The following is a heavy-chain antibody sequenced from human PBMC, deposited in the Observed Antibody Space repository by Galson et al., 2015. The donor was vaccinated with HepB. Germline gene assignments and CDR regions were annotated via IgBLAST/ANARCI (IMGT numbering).Heavy chain of an antibody. CDR1: GYTFTGYY. V-gene: IGHV1-2*02. CDR2: INPNSGGT. J-gene: IGHJ4*02. CDR3: ARLATLDDFWRVTYYFDY. D-gene: IGHD3-3*01. Sequence: SVKVSCKASGYTFTGYYMHWVRQAPGQGLEWMGWINPNSGGTNYAQKFQGRVTMTRDTSISTAYMELSRLRSDDTAVYYCARLATLDDFWRVTYYFDYWGQGTLVTVSS.